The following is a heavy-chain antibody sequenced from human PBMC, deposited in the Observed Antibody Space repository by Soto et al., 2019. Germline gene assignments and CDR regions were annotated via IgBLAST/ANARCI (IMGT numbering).Heavy chain of an antibody. D-gene: IGHD2-21*02. J-gene: IGHJ6*02. Sequence: QVQLQESGPGLVKPSQTLSLTCTVSGGSISSGGYYWSWIRQHPGKGLEWIGYVLYSGSTYYHPSSRSRVTISVDTSKNKFSLKLISATAADTAVYYCARVCGGDCHYGMDVWGQGTTVTVSS. V-gene: IGHV4-31*03. CDR2: VLYSGST. CDR1: GGSISSGGYY. CDR3: ARVCGGDCHYGMDV.